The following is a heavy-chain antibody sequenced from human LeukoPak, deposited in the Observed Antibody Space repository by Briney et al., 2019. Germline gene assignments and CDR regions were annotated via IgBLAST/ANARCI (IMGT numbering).Heavy chain of an antibody. Sequence: SETLSLTCTVSGGSISSSSYYWGWIRQPPGKGLEWIGSIYYSGSTYYNPSPKSRVTISVDTSKNQFSLKLSSVTAADTAVYYCARDLERGRGWFGELVRVGPNYFDPWGQGTLVTVSS. J-gene: IGHJ5*02. CDR3: ARDLERGRGWFGELVRVGPNYFDP. D-gene: IGHD3-10*01. CDR2: IYYSGST. V-gene: IGHV4-39*07. CDR1: GGSISSSSYY.